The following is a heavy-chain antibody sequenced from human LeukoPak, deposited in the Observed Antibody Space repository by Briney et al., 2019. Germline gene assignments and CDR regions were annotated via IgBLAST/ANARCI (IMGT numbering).Heavy chain of an antibody. J-gene: IGHJ6*02. CDR1: GFTFSNYG. Sequence: GGSLRLSCAASGFTFSNYGMHWVRQAPGKGLEWVAVISYDGSNKYYADSVKGRFTSSRDNSKNTLYLQMSSLRAEDTAVYYCAKEKGIYCSSIDCAPVMDVWGQGTTVTVSS. D-gene: IGHD2-2*01. CDR3: AKEKGIYCSSIDCAPVMDV. CDR2: ISYDGSNK. V-gene: IGHV3-30*18.